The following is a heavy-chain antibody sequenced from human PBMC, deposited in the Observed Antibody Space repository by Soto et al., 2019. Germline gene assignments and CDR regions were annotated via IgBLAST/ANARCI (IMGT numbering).Heavy chain of an antibody. V-gene: IGHV4-31*03. D-gene: IGHD6-19*01. CDR3: ASYLLKTNLAEDYY. CDR1: GGSISSSSYY. CDR2: IYYSGSN. Sequence: SETLSLTCTVSGGSISSSSYYWGWIRQHPGKGLEWIGYIYYSGSNYYNPSLKSRVTISVDTFKNQFSLKLSSVTAADTAVYYCASYLLKTNLAEDYYWGQGTLVTFSS. J-gene: IGHJ4*02.